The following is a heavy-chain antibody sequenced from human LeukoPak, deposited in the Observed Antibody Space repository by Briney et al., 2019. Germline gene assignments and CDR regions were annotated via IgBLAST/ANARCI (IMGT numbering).Heavy chain of an antibody. CDR1: GFTFSSYG. D-gene: IGHD5-18*01. CDR2: IKKDGSEK. CDR3: ARDLSGVAGYTYGRGIDY. Sequence: GGTLRLSCAASGFTFSSYGMSWVRQAPGKGLEWVANIKKDGSEKYYVDSVKGRFTISRDNAKTSLYLQMNSLRAEDTAVYYCARDLSGVAGYTYGRGIDYWGQGTLVTVSS. V-gene: IGHV3-7*01. J-gene: IGHJ4*02.